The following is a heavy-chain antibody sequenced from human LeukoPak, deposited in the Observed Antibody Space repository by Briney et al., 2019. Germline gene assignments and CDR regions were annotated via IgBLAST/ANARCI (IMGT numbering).Heavy chain of an antibody. J-gene: IGHJ4*02. CDR1: GFTFSGYE. D-gene: IGHD1-7*01. Sequence: PGGSLRLSCAASGFTFSGYEMNWVRQAPGKGLQWISYISTDATTIFYADPVKGRFTISRDNAKKSLYLQMDSLRAKDTAVYYCAVLGLELLDYWGQGTLVTVSS. CDR2: ISTDATTI. V-gene: IGHV3-48*03. CDR3: AVLGLELLDY.